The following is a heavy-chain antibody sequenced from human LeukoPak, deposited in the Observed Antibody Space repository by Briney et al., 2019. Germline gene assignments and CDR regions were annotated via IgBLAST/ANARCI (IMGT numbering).Heavy chain of an antibody. D-gene: IGHD5-18*01. V-gene: IGHV4-30-4*01. CDR2: IYYSGST. CDR3: VSHPYSSYYYHMDV. Sequence: PSQTLSLTCTVSGGSISSGDYYWSWIRQPPGKGLEWIGYIYYSGSTYYNPSLKSRVTISVDTSKNQFSLKLSSVTAADTAVYYCVSHPYSSYYYHMDVWGRGTTVTVSS. CDR1: GGSISSGDYY. J-gene: IGHJ6*02.